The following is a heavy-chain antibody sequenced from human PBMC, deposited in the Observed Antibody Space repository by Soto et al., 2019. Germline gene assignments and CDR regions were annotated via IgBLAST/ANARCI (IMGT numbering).Heavy chain of an antibody. CDR3: SQSYCSGGSCYSGDWFDP. V-gene: IGHV2-5*02. CDR1: GFSLSTSGVG. Sequence: QITLKESGPTLVKPTQTLTLTCTFSGFSLSTSGVGVGWIRQPTGKALECLALIYCDDDKRYSPSLKSSLTITKENSKDQVGLTMTSMEPVDTATYYCSQSYCSGGSCYSGDWFDPWGQGTLVAVSS. J-gene: IGHJ5*02. CDR2: IYCDDDK. D-gene: IGHD2-15*01.